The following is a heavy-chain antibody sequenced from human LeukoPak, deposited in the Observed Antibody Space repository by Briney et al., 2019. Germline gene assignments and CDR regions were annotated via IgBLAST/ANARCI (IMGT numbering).Heavy chain of an antibody. CDR2: INSDGSST. CDR1: GFTFSSYW. J-gene: IGHJ3*02. CDR3: ARVGTWDSSGWFQGGAFDI. Sequence: GGSLRLSCAASGFTFSSYWMHWVCHAPGKGLVWVSRINSDGSSTSYADSVKGRFTISRDNAKNTLYLQMNSLRAEDTAVYYCARVGTWDSSGWFQGGAFDIWGQGTVVTVSS. D-gene: IGHD6-19*01. V-gene: IGHV3-74*01.